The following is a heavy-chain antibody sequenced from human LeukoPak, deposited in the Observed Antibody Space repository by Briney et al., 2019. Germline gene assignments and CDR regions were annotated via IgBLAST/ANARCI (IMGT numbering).Heavy chain of an antibody. J-gene: IGHJ6*02. D-gene: IGHD5-18*01. CDR1: GFTFSSYA. V-gene: IGHV3-74*01. Sequence: PGGSLRLSCAASGFTFSSYAMSWVRQAPGKGLVWVSRINSDGSSTSYADSVKGRFTISRDNAKNTLYLQMNSLRAEDTAVYYCAGGGYSYGYVGMDVWGQGTTVTVSS. CDR3: AGGGYSYGYVGMDV. CDR2: INSDGSST.